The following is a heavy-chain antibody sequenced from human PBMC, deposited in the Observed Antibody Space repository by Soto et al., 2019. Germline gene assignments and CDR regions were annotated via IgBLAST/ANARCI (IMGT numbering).Heavy chain of an antibody. J-gene: IGHJ4*01. CDR1: GFTFSTYA. V-gene: IGHV3-23*01. D-gene: IGHD1-1*01. CDR3: AKGQPATVTYFDS. CDR2: ISGSGGTT. Sequence: PGGSLRLSCAASGFTFSTYAMSWVRQASGKGLEWVSGISGSGGTTYYADSVKGRFTISRDKSKSMLYLQMNGLRAEDTAVYYCAKGQPATVTYFDSWGHGTLVTVSS.